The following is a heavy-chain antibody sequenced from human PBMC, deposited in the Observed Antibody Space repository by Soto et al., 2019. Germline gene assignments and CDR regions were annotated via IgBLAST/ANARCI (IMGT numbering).Heavy chain of an antibody. V-gene: IGHV3-23*01. Sequence: PGXSLRLSCAASGFTFSSYAMSGVRQAPGKGREWVSAISGSGGSTYYADSVKGRFTISRDNSKNTLYLQMNSLRAEDTAVYYCAKLLVPAAMPPDWYYYGMDVWGQGTTVTVSS. CDR1: GFTFSSYA. CDR3: AKLLVPAAMPPDWYYYGMDV. J-gene: IGHJ6*02. CDR2: ISGSGGST. D-gene: IGHD2-2*01.